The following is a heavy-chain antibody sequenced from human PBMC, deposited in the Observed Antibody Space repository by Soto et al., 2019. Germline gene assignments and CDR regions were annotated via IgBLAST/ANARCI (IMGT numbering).Heavy chain of an antibody. CDR3: AHRPSYCSGGSCYSGFDY. CDR2: IYWDDDK. D-gene: IGHD2-15*01. CDR1: GFSLSTSGVG. Sequence: HITLKESGPTLVKPTQTLTLTCTFSGFSLSTSGVGVGWIRQPPGKALEWLALIYWDDDKRYSPSLKSRLTITKDTSKNQVVVTMTNMDPVDTATYYCAHRPSYCSGGSCYSGFDYWGQGTPVTVSS. J-gene: IGHJ4*02. V-gene: IGHV2-5*02.